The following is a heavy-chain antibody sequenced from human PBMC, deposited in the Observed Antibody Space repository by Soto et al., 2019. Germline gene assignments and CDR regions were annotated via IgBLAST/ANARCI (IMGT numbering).Heavy chain of an antibody. CDR2: SSDSGGRT. J-gene: IGHJ4*02. CDR3: AKFHGSGTYYNFPDY. V-gene: IGHV3-23*01. CDR1: GFTFSTYA. D-gene: IGHD3-10*01. Sequence: GGSLRLSCAASGFTFSTYAMSWVRQAPGKGLEWVSTSSDSGGRTYYAASVKGRFTISRDNSKNTLYLLMISLSSEDTALYYCAKFHGSGTYYNFPDYWGQGTLVTVSS.